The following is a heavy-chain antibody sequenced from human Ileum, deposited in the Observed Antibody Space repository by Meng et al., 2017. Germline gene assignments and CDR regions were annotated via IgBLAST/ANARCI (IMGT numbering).Heavy chain of an antibody. Sequence: EVQLLDSGGGFVQPGGSLRLSCTASGFTFSSYGMSWVRQAPGKGLEWVSGLSGNSNTYYAESVMGRFAISRDNSKNTLYLQMNSLKAEDTAVYYCARGIGTHGRYYSDYWGQGTLVTVSS. J-gene: IGHJ4*02. CDR3: ARGIGTHGRYYSDY. CDR1: GFTFSSYG. D-gene: IGHD3-9*01. CDR2: LSGNSNT. V-gene: IGHV3-23*03.